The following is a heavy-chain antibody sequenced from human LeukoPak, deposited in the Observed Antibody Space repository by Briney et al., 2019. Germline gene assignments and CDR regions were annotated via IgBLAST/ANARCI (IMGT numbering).Heavy chain of an antibody. CDR3: ARAAYDSSGYYYYFDY. CDR2: INHSGST. CDR1: GGSFSGYY. V-gene: IGHV4-34*01. J-gene: IGHJ4*02. D-gene: IGHD3-22*01. Sequence: SETLSLTCAVYGGSFSGYYWSWIRQPPGKGLEWIGEINHSGSTNYNPSLKSRVTISVDTSKNQFSLKLSSVTAADTAVYYCARAAYDSSGYYYYFDYWGQGTLVTVSS.